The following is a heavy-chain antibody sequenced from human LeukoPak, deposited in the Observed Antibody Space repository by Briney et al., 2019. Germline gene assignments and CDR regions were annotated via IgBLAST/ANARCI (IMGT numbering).Heavy chain of an antibody. J-gene: IGHJ3*02. CDR1: GGSISSYY. CDR3: ARVGIAAAEWDAFDI. V-gene: IGHV4-4*07. D-gene: IGHD6-13*01. CDR2: IYTSGST. Sequence: PSETLSLTCTVSGGSISSYYWSWIRQPAGKGLEWIGRIYTSGSTNYNPSLKSRVTMSVDTSKNQFSLKLSSVTAADTAVYYCARVGIAAAEWDAFDIWGQGTMVTVSS.